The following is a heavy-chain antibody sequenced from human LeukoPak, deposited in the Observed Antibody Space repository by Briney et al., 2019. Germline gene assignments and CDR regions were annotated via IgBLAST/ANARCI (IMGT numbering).Heavy chain of an antibody. J-gene: IGHJ4*02. V-gene: IGHV3-74*01. D-gene: IGHD3-16*01. CDR3: GKDSTFGGVMVDY. CDR2: INSDGSIT. CDR1: GFTFRNYW. Sequence: GGSLRLSCAASGFTFRNYWMHWVRQAPGKGLVCVSSINSDGSITRYADSVKGRFTISRDNPKNTLYLQMNSPRAEDTAVYYCGKDSTFGGVMVDYWGQGTLVTVSS.